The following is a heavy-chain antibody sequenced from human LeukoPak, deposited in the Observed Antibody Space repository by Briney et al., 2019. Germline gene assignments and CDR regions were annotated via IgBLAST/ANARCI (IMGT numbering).Heavy chain of an antibody. J-gene: IGHJ4*01. CDR1: GFSFDDYT. CDR3: AKDLGKVIAAAGTSGFDT. CDR2: INWDGGST. Sequence: GGSLRLSCAASGFSFDDYTMHWVRQRPGKGLEWVSLINWDGGSTFYADSVRGRFSISRDTSKHSLYLEMHSLRTDDSALYYCAKDLGKVIAAAGTSGFDTWGRGTLVTVS. V-gene: IGHV3-43*01. D-gene: IGHD6-13*01.